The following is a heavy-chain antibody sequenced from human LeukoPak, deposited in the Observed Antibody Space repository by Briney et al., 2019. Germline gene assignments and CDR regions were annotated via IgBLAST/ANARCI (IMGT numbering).Heavy chain of an antibody. Sequence: GGSLRLSCAASGFTFSTYWMNWVRPAPGQGLEWLANINQDGNDKYYVDSVRGRFTISRDNAKRSLYLQMSSLRAEDTAVYFCTSGDYVDYWGQGTLVTVSS. CDR1: GFTFSTYW. J-gene: IGHJ4*02. CDR2: INQDGNDK. CDR3: TSGDYVDY. V-gene: IGHV3-7*03.